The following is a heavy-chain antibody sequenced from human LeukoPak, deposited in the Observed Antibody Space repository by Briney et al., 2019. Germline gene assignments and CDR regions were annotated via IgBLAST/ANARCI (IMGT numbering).Heavy chain of an antibody. D-gene: IGHD3-10*01. V-gene: IGHV3-23*01. Sequence: GGSLRLSCAASGFTFSSYAMSWVRQAPGKGLEWVSAIRGSGGSTYYADSVKGRFTISRDNSKNTLYLQMNSLRAEDTAVYYCAKARPGLWFGEPPYFDYWGQGTLVTVSS. J-gene: IGHJ4*02. CDR2: IRGSGGST. CDR3: AKARPGLWFGEPPYFDY. CDR1: GFTFSSYA.